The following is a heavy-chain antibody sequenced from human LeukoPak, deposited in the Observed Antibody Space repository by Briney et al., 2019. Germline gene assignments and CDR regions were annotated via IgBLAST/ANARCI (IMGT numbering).Heavy chain of an antibody. CDR3: AKVLDDYIWGSYRYFDY. Sequence: GGSLRLSCAASGSTFSSYAMSWVRQAPGKGLEWVSAISGSGGSTYYADSVKGRFTISRDNSKNTLFLQMNSPRAEDTAVYYCAKVLDDYIWGSYRYFDYWGQGTLVTVSS. J-gene: IGHJ4*02. CDR1: GSTFSSYA. D-gene: IGHD3-16*02. CDR2: ISGSGGST. V-gene: IGHV3-23*01.